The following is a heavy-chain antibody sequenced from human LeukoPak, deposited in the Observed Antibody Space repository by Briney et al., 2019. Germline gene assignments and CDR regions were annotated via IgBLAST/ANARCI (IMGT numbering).Heavy chain of an antibody. CDR3: ARDLMRGTPYYYDSSAMGY. J-gene: IGHJ4*02. D-gene: IGHD3-22*01. Sequence: ASVKVSCKASGYTFTSYDINWVRQATGQGLEWMGWMNPNSGNTGYAQKFQGRVTMTRNTSISTAYMELSSLRSEDTAVYYCARDLMRGTPYYYDSSAMGYWGQGTLVTVSS. CDR1: GYTFTSYD. V-gene: IGHV1-8*01. CDR2: MNPNSGNT.